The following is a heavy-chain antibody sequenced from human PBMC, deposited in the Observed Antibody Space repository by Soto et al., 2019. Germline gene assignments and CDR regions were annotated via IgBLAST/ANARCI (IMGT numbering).Heavy chain of an antibody. CDR3: ARASRPYGDCDY. D-gene: IGHD4-17*01. Sequence: ASVKVSCKASGYTFTSYGISWVRQAPGQGLEWMGWISGFNRDTKYAQKFQGRVTMTKDTSTSTAYMELRSLTSDDTAFCYCARASRPYGDCDYWG. J-gene: IGHJ4*01. CDR2: ISGFNRDT. V-gene: IGHV1-18*01. CDR1: GYTFTSYG.